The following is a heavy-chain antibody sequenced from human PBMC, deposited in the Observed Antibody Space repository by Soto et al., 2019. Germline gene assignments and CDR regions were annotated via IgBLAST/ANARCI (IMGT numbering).Heavy chain of an antibody. J-gene: IGHJ6*02. CDR3: ARAEISCPNGVYDVAYCMGV. CDR2: IIPIFGTA. CDR1: AGTFSSYA. D-gene: IGHD2-8*01. V-gene: IGHV1-69*01. Sequence: QVQLVQSGAEVKKHGSSVKVSCKASAGTFSSYAISWVRQAPGQGLEWMGAIIPIFGTANYAQKSQARVTTTADESTGTAYMELSSLSSADTAVYYSARAEISCPNGVYDVAYCMGVWGHGTSDTVSS.